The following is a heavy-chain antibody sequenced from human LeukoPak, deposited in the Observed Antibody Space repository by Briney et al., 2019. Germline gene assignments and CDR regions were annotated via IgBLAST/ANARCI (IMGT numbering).Heavy chain of an antibody. D-gene: IGHD2-2*01. CDR3: ARGDCSSTTCPFDY. V-gene: IGHV4-31*03. J-gene: IGHJ4*02. CDR1: GGSVSSGGYS. Sequence: SETLSLTCTVSGGSVSSGGYSWSWIRQHPGEGLEWIGYIYYSGSTYYNPSLKSRVTISVDTSKSQFSLKLSSVTTADTAVYYCARGDCSSTTCPFDYWGQGTLVTVSS. CDR2: IYYSGST.